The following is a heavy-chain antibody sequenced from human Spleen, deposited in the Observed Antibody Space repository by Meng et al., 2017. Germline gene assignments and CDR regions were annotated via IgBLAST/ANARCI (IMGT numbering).Heavy chain of an antibody. CDR1: GGSFSGYY. J-gene: IGHJ5*02. CDR2: INHSGST. V-gene: IGHV4-34*01. D-gene: IGHD2-2*01. CDR3: ARGPRYIVVVPAARPGRWFDP. Sequence: VQLQQWGAGLLTPSGPLSLTCAVYGGSFSGYYWSWIRQPPGKGLEWIGEINHSGSTNYNPSLKSRVTISVDTSKNQFSLKLSSVTAADTAVYYCARGPRYIVVVPAARPGRWFDPWGQGTLVTVSS.